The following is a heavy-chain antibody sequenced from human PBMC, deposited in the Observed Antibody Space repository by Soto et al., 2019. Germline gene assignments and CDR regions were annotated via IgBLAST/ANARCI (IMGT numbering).Heavy chain of an antibody. CDR2: ISWNSGSI. CDR1: GFTFDDYA. J-gene: IGHJ5*02. CDR3: AKVDRFYGSGWFDP. D-gene: IGHD3-10*01. V-gene: IGHV3-9*01. Sequence: GGSLRLSCAASGFTFDDYAMHWVRQAPGKGLEWVSGISWNSGSIGYADSVKGRFTISRDNAKNSLYLQMNSLRAEDTALYYCAKVDRFYGSGWFDPWGQGTLVTVSS.